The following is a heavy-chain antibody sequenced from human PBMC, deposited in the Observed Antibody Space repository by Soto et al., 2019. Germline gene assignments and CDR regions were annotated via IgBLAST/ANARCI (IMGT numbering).Heavy chain of an antibody. CDR1: GYTFTSYD. J-gene: IGHJ6*02. Sequence: ASVKVSCKASGYTFTSYDINWVRQATGQGLEWMGWMNPNSGNTGYAQKFQGRVTMTRNTSISTAYMELNSLRAEDTAVYYCARDEWEPGIAAAGTVYYGMDVWGQGTTVTVS. CDR2: MNPNSGNT. D-gene: IGHD6-13*01. CDR3: ARDEWEPGIAAAGTVYYGMDV. V-gene: IGHV1-8*01.